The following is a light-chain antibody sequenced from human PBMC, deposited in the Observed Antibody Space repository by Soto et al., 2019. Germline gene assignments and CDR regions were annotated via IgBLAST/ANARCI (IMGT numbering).Light chain of an antibody. J-gene: IGLJ3*02. V-gene: IGLV2-14*01. Sequence: QSVLTQPASVSGSPGQSITISCTGTSSDAGGYNYVSWYQQHPGKAPKLMIYDVSNRPSGVSNRFSGSKSGNTASLTISGLQAEDEADYYCSSYTSSSTQFGGGTKLTVL. CDR3: SSYTSSSTQ. CDR1: SSDAGGYNY. CDR2: DVS.